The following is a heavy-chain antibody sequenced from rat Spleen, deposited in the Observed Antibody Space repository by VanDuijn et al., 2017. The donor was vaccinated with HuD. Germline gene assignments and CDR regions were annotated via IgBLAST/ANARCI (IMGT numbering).Heavy chain of an antibody. D-gene: IGHD1-2*01. CDR2: IWTGGST. V-gene: IGHV2-30*01. Sequence: QVQLKESGPGLVQPSQTLSLTCTVSGFSLTSYNVHWVRQPTGKGLEWMGVIWTGGSTDYNSALKSRLSISRDTSKSQVFLKMNSLQTEDTAMYFCARGGTIAAIFDYWGQGVMVTVSS. CDR3: ARGGTIAAIFDY. CDR1: GFSLTSYN. J-gene: IGHJ2*01.